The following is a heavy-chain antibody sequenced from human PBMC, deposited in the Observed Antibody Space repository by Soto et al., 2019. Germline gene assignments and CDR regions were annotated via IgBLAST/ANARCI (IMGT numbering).Heavy chain of an antibody. CDR1: GFTFSSYG. D-gene: IGHD6-19*01. J-gene: IGHJ6*02. CDR3: AKGPGWYDYYYGMDV. V-gene: IGHV3-30*18. CDR2: ISYDGSNK. Sequence: GESLKISCAASGFTFSSYGMHWVRQAPGKGLEWVAVISYDGSNKYYADSVKGRFTISRDNSKNTLYLQMNSLRAEDTAVYYCAKGPGWYDYYYGMDVWGQGTTVTVSS.